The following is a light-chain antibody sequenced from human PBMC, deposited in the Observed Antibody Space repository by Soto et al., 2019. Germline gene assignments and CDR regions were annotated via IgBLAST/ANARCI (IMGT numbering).Light chain of an antibody. J-gene: IGKJ1*01. CDR2: DAS. V-gene: IGKV3-11*01. Sequence: EIVLTQSTASLSLSPGERATLSYRASQSVSSYLAWYQQKTGQAPRLLIYDASTSATGIPARFSGSGSGTDFTLTTISLEHEDFSVYYCQQRSNWPPRTFGQGTKVEIK. CDR1: QSVSSY. CDR3: QQRSNWPPRT.